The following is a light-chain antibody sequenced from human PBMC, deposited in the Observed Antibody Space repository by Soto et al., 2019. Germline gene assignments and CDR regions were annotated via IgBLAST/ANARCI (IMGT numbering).Light chain of an antibody. J-gene: IGKJ1*01. CDR1: QTISSF. CDR3: QQSYSTPRT. V-gene: IGKV1-39*01. CDR2: ATS. Sequence: DIQLTQSPSSLSASVGDRVTITCRASQTISSFLNWYQQKPGKPPKLLIYATSTLQSGVPSRFSGSESGTDFTLTISSLQPEDSATYYCQQSYSTPRTFGQGTKVEIK.